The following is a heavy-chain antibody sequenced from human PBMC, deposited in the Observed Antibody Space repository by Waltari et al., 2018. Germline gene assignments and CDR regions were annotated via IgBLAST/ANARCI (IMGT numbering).Heavy chain of an antibody. D-gene: IGHD3-22*01. CDR1: GASITSSDFY. Sequence: QESGPAVVKPAGTLSLTCSVSGASITSSDFYWGWVRQSPDKGLQWIGTVSPRGDPSHDPCLGSLVSISVDTPNNQFSLTLTSVTAADTSVYYCVRHDRIYSRGWSYLDHWGPGALVIVSS. V-gene: IGHV4-39*01. CDR2: VSPRGDP. CDR3: VRHDRIYSRGWSYLDH. J-gene: IGHJ4*01.